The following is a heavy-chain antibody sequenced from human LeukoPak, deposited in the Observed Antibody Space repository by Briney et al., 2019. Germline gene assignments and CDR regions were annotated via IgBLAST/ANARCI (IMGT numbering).Heavy chain of an antibody. J-gene: IGHJ4*02. Sequence: ASVKVSCKASGYTFTSYGISWVRQAPGQGLEWMGIINPSGGSTSCAQKFQGRVTMTRDTSTSTVYMELSSLRSVDTAVYYCARAGRGYDSRALDYWGQGTLVTVSS. CDR1: GYTFTSYG. V-gene: IGHV1-46*01. D-gene: IGHD5-12*01. CDR2: INPSGGST. CDR3: ARAGRGYDSRALDY.